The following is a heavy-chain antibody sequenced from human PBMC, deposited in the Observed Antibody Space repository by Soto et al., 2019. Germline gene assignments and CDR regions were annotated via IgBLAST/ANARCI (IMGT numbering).Heavy chain of an antibody. CDR3: AGGGLWLQAPVFDY. CDR1: GGSVSSGSYY. D-gene: IGHD5-18*01. CDR2: IYYSGST. Sequence: PSETLSLTCTVSGGSVSSGSYYWSWIRQPPGKGLEWIGYIYYSGSTNYNPSLKSRVTISVDTSKNQFSLKLSSVTAADTAVYYCAGGGLWLQAPVFDYWGQGTLVTVSS. V-gene: IGHV4-61*01. J-gene: IGHJ4*02.